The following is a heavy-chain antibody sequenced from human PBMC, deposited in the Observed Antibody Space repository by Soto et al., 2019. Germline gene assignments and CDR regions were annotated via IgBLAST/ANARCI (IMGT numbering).Heavy chain of an antibody. CDR3: AKVREGGTWYGMDV. Sequence: GGSLRLSCAASGFTFDIYTMHWVRQAPGKGLEWVSLINWDGDKKYYAESVKGRFTISRDNGINSLYLQMNSLRTEDTALYYCAKVREGGTWYGMDVWGQGTTVTVSS. D-gene: IGHD2-15*01. CDR1: GFTFDIYT. CDR2: INWDGDKK. J-gene: IGHJ6*02. V-gene: IGHV3-43*01.